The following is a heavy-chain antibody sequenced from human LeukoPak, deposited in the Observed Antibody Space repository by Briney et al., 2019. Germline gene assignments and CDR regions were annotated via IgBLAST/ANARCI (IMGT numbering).Heavy chain of an antibody. CDR1: GFTFTTYT. J-gene: IGHJ3*01. CDR3: ARGSDSSDYFTDAFDV. D-gene: IGHD3-22*01. V-gene: IGHV3-21*01. CDR2: IRSTMGYI. Sequence: KTGGSLRLSCAASGFTFTTYTMNWVRQAPGKGLEWVSSIRSTMGYIYYADSVKGRFTISRDNAKNSLHLQMNSLRAEDTAVYYCARGSDSSDYFTDAFDVWGQGIMVTVSS.